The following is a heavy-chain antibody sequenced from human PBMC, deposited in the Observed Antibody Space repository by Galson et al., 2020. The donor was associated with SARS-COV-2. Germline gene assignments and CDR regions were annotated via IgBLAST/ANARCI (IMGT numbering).Heavy chain of an antibody. D-gene: IGHD2-15*01. CDR3: ARDTPNYGEDV. J-gene: IGHJ6*02. CDR2: IYYTGNT. CDR1: GGSISGYY. V-gene: IGHV4-59*08. Sequence: SETLSLTCTVSGGSISGYYWTWIRQPPGQALEWIGNIYYTGNTKYNPSLKSRVTISIDTSKNQFSLKLNSMTAADTAVYYCARDTPNYGEDVWGQGTTVTVSS.